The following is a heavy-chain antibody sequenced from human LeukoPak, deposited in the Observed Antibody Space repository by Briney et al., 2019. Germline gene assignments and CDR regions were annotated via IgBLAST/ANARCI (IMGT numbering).Heavy chain of an antibody. CDR3: AKVRLGELSSIDY. CDR1: GFTFSSYA. Sequence: GGSLRLSCAASGFTFSSYAMSWVRQAPGKGLEWVSAISGSGGSTYYADSVKGRFTISRDNSKNTLYLQMNSLRAEDTAIYYCAKVRLGELSSIDYWGQGTLVTVSS. V-gene: IGHV3-23*01. D-gene: IGHD3-16*02. CDR2: ISGSGGST. J-gene: IGHJ4*02.